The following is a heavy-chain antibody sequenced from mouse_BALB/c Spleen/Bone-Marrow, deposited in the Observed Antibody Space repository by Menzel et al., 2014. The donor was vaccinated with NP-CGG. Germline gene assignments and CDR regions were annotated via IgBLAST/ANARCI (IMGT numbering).Heavy chain of an antibody. CDR3: ARGFDY. J-gene: IGHJ2*01. V-gene: IGHV1S81*02. CDR1: GYTFTNYW. CDR2: INPSNGRT. Sequence: GAELVKPGASVKLSCKASGYTFTNYWMHWVKQRPGQGLEWIGEINPSNGRTNYNEKFKSKATLTVDKSSSTAYMQLSSLTSEDSAVYYCARGFDYWGQGTTLTVSS.